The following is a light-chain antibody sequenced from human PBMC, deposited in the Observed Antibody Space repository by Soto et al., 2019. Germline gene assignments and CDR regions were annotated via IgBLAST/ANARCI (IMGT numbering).Light chain of an antibody. CDR1: QSVSNSY. J-gene: IGKJ3*01. CDR3: QQYGTSFT. Sequence: EIVLTQSPGTLSLSPGDRATLSSRASQSVSNSYLAWYQQKPGQAPRLLIYGASSRATGIPDRFSGSGSGTDFTLTINRLEPEDFAVYYCQQYGTSFTFGPGTKVDIK. CDR2: GAS. V-gene: IGKV3-20*01.